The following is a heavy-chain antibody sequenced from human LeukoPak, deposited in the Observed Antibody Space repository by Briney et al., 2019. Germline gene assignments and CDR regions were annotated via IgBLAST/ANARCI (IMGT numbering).Heavy chain of an antibody. J-gene: IGHJ4*02. D-gene: IGHD5-24*01. CDR1: GFTFSSYG. V-gene: IGHV3-30*18. CDR3: ANGVGRWLHLDS. Sequence: GGSLRLSCAASGFTFSSYGMHWVRQAPGKGLEWVAVISYDGSNKYYADSVKGRFTISRDNSKNTLYLQMNSLRAEDTAMYYCANGVGRWLHLDSWGQGILVTVSS. CDR2: ISYDGSNK.